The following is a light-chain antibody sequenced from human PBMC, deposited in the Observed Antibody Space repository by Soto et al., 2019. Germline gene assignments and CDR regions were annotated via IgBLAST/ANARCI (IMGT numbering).Light chain of an antibody. CDR1: QSVSSN. V-gene: IGKV3-15*01. Sequence: EIVMTQSPATLSVSPGERATLSCRASQSVSSNLSSYQQKPGQAPTLLIYGASTRATGIPAGFSGSGSGTEFSLTIISRQSEDVAVVYCQQHNGWSPGGTFGPGTKVDIK. CDR3: QQHNGWSPGGT. J-gene: IGKJ1*01. CDR2: GAS.